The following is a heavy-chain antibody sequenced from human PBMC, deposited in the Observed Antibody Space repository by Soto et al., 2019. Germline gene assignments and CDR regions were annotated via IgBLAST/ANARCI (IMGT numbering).Heavy chain of an antibody. CDR2: IYYTGNT. CDR3: ASGHDAYKVRY. V-gene: IGHV4-31*03. D-gene: IGHD1-1*01. J-gene: IGHJ4*02. CDR1: GGSISSGGTGSY. Sequence: QVPLQESGPGLVKPSQTLSLTCTVSGGSISSGGTGSYWTWIRQLPGKGLEWIGYIYYTGNTYYNPSLKSRPTISIDTSENLFSLKLTSVTAADTAVYFCASGHDAYKVRYWGQGTLVTVSS.